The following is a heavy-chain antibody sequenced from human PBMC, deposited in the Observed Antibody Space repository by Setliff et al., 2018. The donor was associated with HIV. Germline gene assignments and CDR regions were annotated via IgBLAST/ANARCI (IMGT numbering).Heavy chain of an antibody. V-gene: IGHV1-18*01. CDR3: AAIAAAALRGTFDI. J-gene: IGHJ3*02. D-gene: IGHD6-13*01. CDR2: ISANNGNT. CDR1: GYTFTRYG. Sequence: ASVKVSCKASGYTFTRYGISWVRQAPGQGLEWMGWISANNGNTNYAQKLQGRVTMTTDTSTSTAYMELRSLRSDDTAVYYCAAIAAAALRGTFDIWGQGTMVTVSS.